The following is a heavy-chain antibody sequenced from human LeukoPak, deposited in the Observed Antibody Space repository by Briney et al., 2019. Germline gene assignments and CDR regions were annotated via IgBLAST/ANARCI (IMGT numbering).Heavy chain of an antibody. CDR3: ARHSRSGSGGYENAFDI. Sequence: SETLSLTCTVSGGSISSSSYYWDWIRQSPGKGLEWIGMIYSGGSTYYTSSLKSRVTISVDTSKNQFSLKLSSVTAADTAIYFCARHSRSGSGGYENAFDIWGQGTMVTVSS. J-gene: IGHJ3*02. CDR1: GGSISSSSYY. D-gene: IGHD5-12*01. V-gene: IGHV4-39*01. CDR2: IYSGGST.